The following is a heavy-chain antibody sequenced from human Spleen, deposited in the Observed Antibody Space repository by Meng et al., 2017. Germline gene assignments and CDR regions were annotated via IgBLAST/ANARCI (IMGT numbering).Heavy chain of an antibody. D-gene: IGHD2-15*01. J-gene: IGHJ4*02. CDR1: GGSISSYY. CDR2: IYYSGST. V-gene: IGHV4-59*01. Sequence: SETLSLTCTVSGGSISSYYWSWIRQPPGKGLEWIGYIYYSGSTNYNPYLKSRVTISVDTSKNQFSLKLSSVTAADTAVYYCARRDCSGGSCYHDYWGQGTLVTVSS. CDR3: ARRDCSGGSCYHDY.